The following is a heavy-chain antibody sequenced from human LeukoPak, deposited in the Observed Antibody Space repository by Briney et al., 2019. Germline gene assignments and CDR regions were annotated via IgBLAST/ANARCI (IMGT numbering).Heavy chain of an antibody. CDR2: INSYNGNT. J-gene: IGHJ3*02. CDR1: GYTFTSYG. Sequence: ASVKVSCKASGYTFTSYGISWVRQAPGQGLEWVGWINSYNGNTNYAQKLQGRVTLTTDTSTSTAYMELRSLRSDDTAMYYCARQITMIVVVINDPFDIWGQGTMVTVSS. V-gene: IGHV1-18*01. D-gene: IGHD3-22*01. CDR3: ARQITMIVVVINDPFDI.